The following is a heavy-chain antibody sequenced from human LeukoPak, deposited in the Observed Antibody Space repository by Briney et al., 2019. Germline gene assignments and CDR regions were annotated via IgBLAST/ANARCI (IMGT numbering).Heavy chain of an antibody. D-gene: IGHD2-2*01. CDR3: ARDRDCSSTSCYAPFDY. CDR1: GFTFSSYA. V-gene: IGHV3-64*01. J-gene: IGHJ4*02. CDR2: ISSNGGST. Sequence: GGSLRLSCAASGFTFSSYAMHWVRQAPGKGLEYVSAISSNGGSTYYANSVRGRFTISRDNSKNTLYLQMGSLRAEDMAVYYCARDRDCSSTSCYAPFDYWGQGTLVTVSS.